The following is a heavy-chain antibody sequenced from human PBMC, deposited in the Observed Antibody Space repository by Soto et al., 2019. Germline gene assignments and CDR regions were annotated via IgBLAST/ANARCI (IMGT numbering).Heavy chain of an antibody. CDR1: GFTFNNYG. V-gene: IGHV3-30*18. J-gene: IGHJ3*01. CDR2: ISSDGSDK. D-gene: IGHD6-13*01. CDR3: AKDQRIAAAQGID. Sequence: QVQRVESGGGVVQPGTSLRLYCAASGFTFNNYGMHWGRQAPGTGLEWVAAISSDGSDKYYADSVKGRLTISRDNSKNTLYLQMHSLRAEDTAVYYCAKDQRIAAAQGIDWGQGTMVTVSS.